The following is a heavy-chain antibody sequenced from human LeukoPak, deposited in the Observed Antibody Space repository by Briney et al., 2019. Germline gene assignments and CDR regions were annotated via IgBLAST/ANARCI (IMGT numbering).Heavy chain of an antibody. CDR3: ARVRKDIVVVVAAKDDAFDI. Sequence: SETLSLTCVVSGGSLSTHHWSWIRQSPGRGLEWIGYISDSGSTNYNPSLKSRVTISVDTSKNQFSLKLSSVTAADTAVYYCARVRKDIVVVVAAKDDAFDIWGQGTMVTVSS. CDR1: GGSLSTHH. J-gene: IGHJ3*02. D-gene: IGHD2-15*01. V-gene: IGHV4-59*11. CDR2: ISDSGST.